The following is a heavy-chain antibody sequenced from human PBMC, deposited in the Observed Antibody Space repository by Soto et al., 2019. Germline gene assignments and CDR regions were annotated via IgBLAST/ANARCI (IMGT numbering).Heavy chain of an antibody. CDR3: AGAFFSSGSDY. CDR1: GFTFRTYW. V-gene: IGHV3-7*04. D-gene: IGHD3-10*01. Sequence: PWWSLRLSCAASGFTFRTYWMSWVRQAPGQGLEWVANIKQDGSEKYYVDSVKGRFTISRDNAKNSLYLQMNSLRAEDTAVYYCAGAFFSSGSDYWGQGTLVTVSS. J-gene: IGHJ4*02. CDR2: IKQDGSEK.